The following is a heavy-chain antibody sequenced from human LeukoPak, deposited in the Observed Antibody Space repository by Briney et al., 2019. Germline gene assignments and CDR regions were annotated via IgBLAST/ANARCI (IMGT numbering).Heavy chain of an antibody. Sequence: GRSLRLSCAASGFTFSSYGIHWVRQAPGKGLEWVAVISYDGSNKYYADSVKGRFTISRDNSKNTLYLQMNSLRAEDTAVYYCARQESGYHGGSFDHWGQGTLVTVSS. CDR2: ISYDGSNK. D-gene: IGHD3-3*01. J-gene: IGHJ4*02. V-gene: IGHV3-30*03. CDR3: ARQESGYHGGSFDH. CDR1: GFTFSSYG.